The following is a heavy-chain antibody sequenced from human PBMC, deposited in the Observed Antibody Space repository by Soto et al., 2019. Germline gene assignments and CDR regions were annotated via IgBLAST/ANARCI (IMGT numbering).Heavy chain of an antibody. CDR2: ISSSSSTI. J-gene: IGHJ6*03. CDR1: GFTFSSYS. Sequence: PGGSLRLSCAASGFTFSSYSMNWVRQAPGKGLEWVSYISSSSSTIYYADSVKGRFTISRDNAKNSLYLQMNSLRAEDAAVYYCARGPNYYYYMDVWAEGPRSPSP. CDR3: ARGPNYYYYMDV. V-gene: IGHV3-48*01.